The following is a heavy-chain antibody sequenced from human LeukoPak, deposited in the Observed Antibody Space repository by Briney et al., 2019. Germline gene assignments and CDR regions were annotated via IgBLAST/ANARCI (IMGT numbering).Heavy chain of an antibody. V-gene: IGHV3-30*02. CDR3: ATMQWLEGVDWFDP. CDR2: IRYDESNK. CDR1: GFIFSNYG. J-gene: IGHJ5*02. Sequence: GGSLRLSCAASGFIFSNYGMHWVRLAPGKGLEWVAFIRYDESNKFYADSVKGRFTISRDNSKNILFLQMNSLRAEDTAVYYCATMQWLEGVDWFDPWGQGTLVTVSS. D-gene: IGHD6-19*01.